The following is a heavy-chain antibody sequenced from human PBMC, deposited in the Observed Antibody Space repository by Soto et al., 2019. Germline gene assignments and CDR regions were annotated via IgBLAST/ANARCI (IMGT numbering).Heavy chain of an antibody. V-gene: IGHV3-9*01. J-gene: IGHJ1*01. Sequence: SLRLSCAASGFTFDDYAMHFFGQFPWKGLEWVSGINWNSGSIGYADSVKGRFAISRDNAKNSLHLQMNSLRAEDTAFYYCVKDESINWYSGHFRHWGQGTLVTVSS. D-gene: IGHD6-13*01. CDR2: INWNSGSI. CDR1: GFTFDDYA. CDR3: VKDESINWYSGHFRH.